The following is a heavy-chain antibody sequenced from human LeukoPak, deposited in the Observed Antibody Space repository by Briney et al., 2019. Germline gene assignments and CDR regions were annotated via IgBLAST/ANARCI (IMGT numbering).Heavy chain of an antibody. CDR1: AGSITSNY. D-gene: IGHD6-13*01. V-gene: IGHV4-59*01. Sequence: SETLSLTCTVSAGSITSNYWSWIRQPPGEGLEWIGYIHYSGTTDYNPSLKSRVTISLDVSKSQFSLSLNSVTAADTAMYYCARDAAGYSSSWEFGYWGQGILVTVSS. CDR2: IHYSGTT. CDR3: ARDAAGYSSSWEFGY. J-gene: IGHJ4*02.